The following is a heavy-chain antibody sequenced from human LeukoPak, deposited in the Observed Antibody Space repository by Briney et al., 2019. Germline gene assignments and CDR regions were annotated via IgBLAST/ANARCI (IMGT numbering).Heavy chain of an antibody. Sequence: PGESLKISCKGSGYSFPNYWIGWVRQMPGKGLEWMGVIYPGDSDTKYSPSFQGHVTISADKSIGTAYLQWSSLKAPDTAMYFCARRASCINGVCEYYDSWGQGTLVSVSS. D-gene: IGHD2-8*01. CDR2: IYPGDSDT. J-gene: IGHJ4*02. V-gene: IGHV5-51*01. CDR1: GYSFPNYW. CDR3: ARRASCINGVCEYYDS.